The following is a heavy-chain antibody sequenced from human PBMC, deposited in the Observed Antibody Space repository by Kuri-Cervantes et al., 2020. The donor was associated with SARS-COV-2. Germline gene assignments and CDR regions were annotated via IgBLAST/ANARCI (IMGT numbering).Heavy chain of an antibody. D-gene: IGHD3-16*01. CDR3: AKSGSSSSSYVSRLDV. CDR1: GFTFSSYA. Sequence: GESLKISCAASGFTFSSYAMSWVRQAPGKGLEWVSAISGSGGSTYYADSVKGRLTISRDDSKNTLHLQMDSLRGEDTAVYYCAKSGSSSSSYVSRLDVWGKGTTVTVSS. V-gene: IGHV3-23*01. J-gene: IGHJ6*04. CDR2: ISGSGGST.